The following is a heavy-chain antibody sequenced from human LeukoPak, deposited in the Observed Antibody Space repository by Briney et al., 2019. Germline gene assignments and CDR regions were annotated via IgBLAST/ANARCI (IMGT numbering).Heavy chain of an antibody. CDR3: ARGKGDY. CDR2: IYYSGST. CDR1: GGSFSGYY. Sequence: SETLSLTCAVYGGSFSGYYWSWIRQHPGKGLEWIGYIYYSGSTYYNPSLKSRVTISVDTSKNQFSLKLSSVTAADTAVYYCARGKGDYWGQGTLVTVSS. V-gene: IGHV4-31*11. J-gene: IGHJ4*02.